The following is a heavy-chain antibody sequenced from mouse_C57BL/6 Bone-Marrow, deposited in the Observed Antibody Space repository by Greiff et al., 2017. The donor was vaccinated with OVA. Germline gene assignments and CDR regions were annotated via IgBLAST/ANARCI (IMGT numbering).Heavy chain of an antibody. J-gene: IGHJ4*01. CDR3: GRLDAMAY. CDR2: ISNGGGST. V-gene: IGHV5-12*01. CDR1: GFTFSDFY. Sequence: EVQGVESGGGLVQPGGSLKLSCAASGFTFSDFYMYWIRQTPEKRLEWVAYISNGGGSTYYPDTVKGRFTISRDNAKNTLYLQMSRLKSEDTAMYYCGRLDAMAYWGPGTSVTVSS.